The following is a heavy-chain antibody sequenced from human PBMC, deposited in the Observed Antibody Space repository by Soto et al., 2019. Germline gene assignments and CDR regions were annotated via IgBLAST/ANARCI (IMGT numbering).Heavy chain of an antibody. J-gene: IGHJ6*02. CDR3: ARDRGYSGYENYYYYGMDV. V-gene: IGHV3-48*02. Sequence: PGGSLRLSCAAAGFSFRTNSMNWVRQAPGKGLEWVSYISSSSSTIYYAASVKGRFTISRDNAKNSPHLQMKSLRDEDTAVYYCARDRGYSGYENYYYYGMDVWGQGTTVTVSS. CDR1: GFSFRTNS. CDR2: ISSSSSTI. D-gene: IGHD5-12*01.